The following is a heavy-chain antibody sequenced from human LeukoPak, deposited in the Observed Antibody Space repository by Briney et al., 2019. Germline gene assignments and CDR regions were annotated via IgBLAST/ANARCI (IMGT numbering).Heavy chain of an antibody. CDR1: GGSFSGYY. J-gene: IGHJ5*02. CDR2: INHSGST. CDR3: ATDYGDYMGFDP. Sequence: PSETLSLTCAVYGGSFSGYYWSWIRQPPGKGLEWIGEINHSGSTNYNPSLKSRVTISVDTSKNQFSLKLSSVTAADTAVYYCATDYGDYMGFDPWGQGTLVTVSS. D-gene: IGHD4-17*01. V-gene: IGHV4-34*01.